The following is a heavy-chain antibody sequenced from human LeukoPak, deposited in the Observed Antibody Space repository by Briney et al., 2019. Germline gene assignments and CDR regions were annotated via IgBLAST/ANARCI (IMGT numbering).Heavy chain of an antibody. CDR2: ISASGGST. D-gene: IGHD1-1*01. CDR1: GFSFSSYG. J-gene: IGHJ5*02. V-gene: IGHV3-23*01. Sequence: PGGSLRLSCAASGFSFSSYGMSWVRQAPGKGLEWVSSISASGGSTYYADSVKGHFTISRDNSKNTLYLQMNSLRAEDTAVYYCAKDRGWNDVRWFDPWGQGTLVTVSS. CDR3: AKDRGWNDVRWFDP.